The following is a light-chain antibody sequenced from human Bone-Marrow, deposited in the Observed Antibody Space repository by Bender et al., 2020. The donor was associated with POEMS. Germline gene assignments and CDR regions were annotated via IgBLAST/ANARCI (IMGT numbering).Light chain of an antibody. J-gene: IGLJ2*01. Sequence: QSALTQPASVSGSPGQSITTSCTGTSTDVGGYNHVSWYQHHPGKAPKLIIYDVNNRPSGVSNRFSASKSGNTASLTISGLQAEDEADYYCISYAVTTWIFGGGTKLTVL. CDR2: DVN. CDR1: STDVGGYNH. V-gene: IGLV2-14*03. CDR3: ISYAVTTWI.